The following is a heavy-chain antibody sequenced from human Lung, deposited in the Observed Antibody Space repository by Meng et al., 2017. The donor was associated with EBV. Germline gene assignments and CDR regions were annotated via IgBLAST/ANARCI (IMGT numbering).Heavy chain of an antibody. V-gene: IGHV4-31*01. CDR2: IYYSGST. D-gene: IGHD5-18*01. CDR1: GGSISSGGYD. J-gene: IGHJ4*02. Sequence: QDAGPVLGKPSQTLSLTCTVSGGSISSGGYDWSWIRQHPGKSLEWIGYIYYSGSTYYNPSLKSLVSISVDTSNNQFSLKLSSVTAADTAVYYCARAVDTGYFDYWGQGTLVTVSS. CDR3: ARAVDTGYFDY.